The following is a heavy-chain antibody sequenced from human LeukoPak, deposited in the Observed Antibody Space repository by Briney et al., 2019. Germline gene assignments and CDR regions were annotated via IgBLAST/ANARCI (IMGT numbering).Heavy chain of an antibody. Sequence: PGGSLRLSCAASGFTFSSYEMNWVRQAPGKGLEWVSYISSSGSTIYYADSVKGRFTISRDNAKNSLYLQMNSLRAEDTAVYYCARVGARFVDWSYYLTGDAFDIWGQGTMVTVSS. CDR1: GFTFSSYE. J-gene: IGHJ3*02. D-gene: IGHD3-9*01. V-gene: IGHV3-48*03. CDR3: ARVGARFVDWSYYLTGDAFDI. CDR2: ISSSGSTI.